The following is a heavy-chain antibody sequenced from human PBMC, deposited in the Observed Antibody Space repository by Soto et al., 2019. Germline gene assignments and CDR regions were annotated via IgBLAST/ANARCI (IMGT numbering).Heavy chain of an antibody. V-gene: IGHV1-69*01. D-gene: IGHD3-10*01. CDR2: IIPIFGTA. CDR3: ARDRSPYHPEFLRHYFDY. Sequence: QVQLVQSGAEVKKPGSSVKVSCKASGGTFSSYAISWVRQAPGQGLEWMGGIIPIFGTANYAQKFQGRVTITADESTSTAYMELSSLRSEDTAVYYCARDRSPYHPEFLRHYFDYWGQGTLVTVSS. J-gene: IGHJ4*02. CDR1: GGTFSSYA.